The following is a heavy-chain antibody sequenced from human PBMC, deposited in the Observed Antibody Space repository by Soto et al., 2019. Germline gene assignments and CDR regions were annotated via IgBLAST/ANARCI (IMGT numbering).Heavy chain of an antibody. D-gene: IGHD6-19*01. V-gene: IGHV5-10-1*01. J-gene: IGHJ6*02. CDR1: GYSFTSYW. Sequence: PGESLKISCKGSGYSFTSYWISWVRQMSGKGLEWMGTIDPSDSYTNYSPSFQGHVTMSADKSISTAYLQWRSLKASDTAMYYCARHPAIAVAGAVYGMDVWGQGTTVTVS. CDR2: IDPSDSYT. CDR3: ARHPAIAVAGAVYGMDV.